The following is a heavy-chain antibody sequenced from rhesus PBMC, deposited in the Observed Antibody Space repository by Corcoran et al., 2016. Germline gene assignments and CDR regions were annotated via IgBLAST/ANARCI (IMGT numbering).Heavy chain of an antibody. CDR1: GGSIGRSY. CDR2: IYVRWRST. V-gene: IGHV4-169*01. D-gene: IGHD6-25*01. CDR3: ASLYSGSWKFDY. J-gene: IGHJ4*01. Sequence: QLPLQESGPGLVKPSETLSVTCAVSGGSIGRSYWSWIRQAPGKGREWSVYIYVRWRSTNSNPSLTSRVNLSVDTAKNQLSLKLSSVTAADTAVDDLASLYSGSWKFDYWGQGVLVTVSS.